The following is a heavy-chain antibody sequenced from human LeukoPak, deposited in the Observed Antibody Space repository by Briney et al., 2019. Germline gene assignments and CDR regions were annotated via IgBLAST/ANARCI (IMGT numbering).Heavy chain of an antibody. D-gene: IGHD3-22*01. V-gene: IGHV4-4*07. Sequence: PSETLSLTCTVSGGSISSYFWSWIRQPAGKGLEWIGRMYTSGSTDYNPSLKSRVTMSVDTSKNQFSLKLSSVTAADTAVYYCASGPQYDKAFDIWGQGTMVTVSS. CDR3: ASGPQYDKAFDI. J-gene: IGHJ3*02. CDR2: MYTSGST. CDR1: GGSISSYF.